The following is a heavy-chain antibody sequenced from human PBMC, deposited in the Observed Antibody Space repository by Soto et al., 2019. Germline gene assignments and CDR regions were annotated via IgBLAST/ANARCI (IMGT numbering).Heavy chain of an antibody. D-gene: IGHD2-21*02. CDR1: GGSISYEYYH. Sequence: QVQLQQSGPGLVKPSQTLSLTCTVSGGSISYEYYHWTWIRQSPGKGLEWIGYIHYSGSIIYNPSCKSRVTISVDTSRNQFSLQLSAVTAADTAVYFCAREADGGDMDYYGLVVWGQGTTVPVSS. V-gene: IGHV4-30-4*08. CDR3: AREADGGDMDYYGLVV. J-gene: IGHJ6*02. CDR2: IHYSGSI.